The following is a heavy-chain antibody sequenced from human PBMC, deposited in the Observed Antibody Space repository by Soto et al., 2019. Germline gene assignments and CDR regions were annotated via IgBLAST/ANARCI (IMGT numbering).Heavy chain of an antibody. Sequence: QVQLQESGPGLVKPSRTLSLTCTVSGASISNNGYSWSWIRQHPVKGLEWVGSRNNRDDTYYNPSLKSRVTISLDTSKNQFTLRLISVTAADTALYFCARGGSGWKALNWFESWGQGTLVTVSS. V-gene: IGHV4-31*03. J-gene: IGHJ5*01. CDR3: ARGGSGWKALNWFES. CDR2: RNNRDDT. D-gene: IGHD6-19*01. CDR1: GASISNNGYS.